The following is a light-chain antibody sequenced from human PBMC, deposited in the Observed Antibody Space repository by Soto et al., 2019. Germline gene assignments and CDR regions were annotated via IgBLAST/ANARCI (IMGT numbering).Light chain of an antibody. Sequence: EIVLTQSPGTLSLSPGERATLSCRASQSVSSSYLAWYQQKPGQAPRLLISGASSRATGIPDTFSGSGSGTDFTLTISRLEPEDFAVYYCQQYGTSPWTFGQGTNIEIK. CDR3: QQYGTSPWT. J-gene: IGKJ1*01. V-gene: IGKV3-20*01. CDR1: QSVSSSY. CDR2: GAS.